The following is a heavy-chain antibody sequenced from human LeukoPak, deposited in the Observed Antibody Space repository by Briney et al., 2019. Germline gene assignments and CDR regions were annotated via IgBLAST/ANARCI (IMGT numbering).Heavy chain of an antibody. V-gene: IGHV3-30-3*01. J-gene: IGHJ4*02. CDR3: ARAPPYYYDSSGLFPTPFDY. D-gene: IGHD3-22*01. CDR1: GFTFSSYA. CDR2: ISYDGSNK. Sequence: GGSLRLSCAASGFTFSSYAMHWVRQAPGKGLEWVAVISYDGSNKYYADSVKGRFTISRDNSKNTLYLQMNSLRAEDTAVYYCARAPPYYYDSSGLFPTPFDYWGQGTLVTVSS.